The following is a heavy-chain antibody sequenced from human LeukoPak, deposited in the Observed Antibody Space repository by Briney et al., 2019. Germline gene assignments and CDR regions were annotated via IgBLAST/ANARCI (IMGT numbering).Heavy chain of an antibody. D-gene: IGHD4-17*01. J-gene: IGHJ4*02. V-gene: IGHV4-38-2*01. CDR3: ARAGLNGDVDY. CDR2: INHSGST. CDR1: GYSISSGYY. Sequence: SETLSLTCAVSGYSISSGYYWGWIRQPPGKGLEWIGEINHSGSTNYNPSLKSRVTISVDTSKNQFSLKLSSVTAADTAVYYCARAGLNGDVDYWGQGTLVTVSS.